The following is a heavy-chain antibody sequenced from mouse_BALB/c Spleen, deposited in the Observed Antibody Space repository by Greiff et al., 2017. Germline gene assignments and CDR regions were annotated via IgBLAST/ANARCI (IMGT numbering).Heavy chain of an antibody. D-gene: IGHD2-3*01. CDR2: INSNGGST. CDR1: GFTFSSYG. V-gene: IGHV5-6-3*01. J-gene: IGHJ3*01. Sequence: EVQLVESGGGLVQPGGSLKLSCAASGFTFSSYGMSWVRQTPDKRLELVATINSNGGSTYYPDSVKGRFTISRDNAKNTLYLQMSSLKSEDTAMYYCAREGRKRDGYYAAYWGQGTLVTVSA. CDR3: AREGRKRDGYYAAY.